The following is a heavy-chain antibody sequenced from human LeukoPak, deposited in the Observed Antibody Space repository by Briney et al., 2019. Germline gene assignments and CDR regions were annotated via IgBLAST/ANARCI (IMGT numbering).Heavy chain of an antibody. CDR1: GGSISSYY. D-gene: IGHD3-10*01. CDR3: ARWRGGYFDY. V-gene: IGHV4-59*08. Sequence: KTSQTLSLTCIVSGGSISSYYWSWIRHPPGKGLEWIGDIYHSGSTNYNPSLKSRVTTSVDTSKNQFSLKLSSVTAADTAVYYCARWRGGYFDYWGQGTLVTVSS. J-gene: IGHJ4*02. CDR2: IYHSGST.